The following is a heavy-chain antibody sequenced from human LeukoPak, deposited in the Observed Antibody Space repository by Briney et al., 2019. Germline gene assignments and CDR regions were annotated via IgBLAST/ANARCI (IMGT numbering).Heavy chain of an antibody. Sequence: ASVKVSCKASGYTFNSYDSNWVRQAAGQGLEWMGWMNPNSGKTGYAQKFQGRVTMTRNTSISTAYMQLSSLRSEDTAVYYCARCLGDYGGSTDYWGQETLVSVFS. CDR2: MNPNSGKT. CDR3: ARCLGDYGGSTDY. J-gene: IGHJ4*02. D-gene: IGHD4-23*01. CDR1: GYTFNSYD. V-gene: IGHV1-8*01.